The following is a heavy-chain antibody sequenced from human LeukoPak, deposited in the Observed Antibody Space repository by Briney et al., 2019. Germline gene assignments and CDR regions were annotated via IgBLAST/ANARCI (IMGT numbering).Heavy chain of an antibody. J-gene: IGHJ4*02. CDR2: LYYTGSA. D-gene: IGHD2-15*01. CDR1: GGSITSYY. CDR3: ARLVAADYFDY. Sequence: SETLSLTCTVSGGSITSYYWSWVRQPPGKGLEWIGYLYYTGSANNNPSLTSRVAMPVDTSNNQFSLKLSSVTAADTAVYYCARLVAADYFDYWGQGALVTVSS. V-gene: IGHV4-59*08.